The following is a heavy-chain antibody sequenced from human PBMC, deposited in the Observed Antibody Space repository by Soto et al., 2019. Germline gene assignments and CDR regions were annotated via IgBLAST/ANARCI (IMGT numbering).Heavy chain of an antibody. Sequence: PSETLSLTCTVSGGSISSGDYYWSWIRQPPGKGLEWIGYIYYSGSTYYNPSLKSRVTISVDTSKNQFSLKLSSVTAADTAVYYCARDPGTHGYNWFDPWGQGTLVTVSS. CDR3: ARDPGTHGYNWFDP. J-gene: IGHJ5*02. D-gene: IGHD1-1*01. CDR2: IYYSGST. V-gene: IGHV4-30-4*01. CDR1: GGSISSGDYY.